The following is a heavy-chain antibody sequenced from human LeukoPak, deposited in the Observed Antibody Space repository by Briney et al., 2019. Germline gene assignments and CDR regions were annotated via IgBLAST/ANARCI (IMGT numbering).Heavy chain of an antibody. J-gene: IGHJ4*02. CDR2: ISGSGGST. CDR3: AKEKTDSSCWFDY. Sequence: GGSLRLSCAASGFTFSSYAMSWVRQAPGKWLEWVSGISGSGGSTYYADSVKGRFTISRDNSKNTLYLQMNSLRAQDTAVYYCAKEKTDSSCWFDYWGQGTLVTVSS. D-gene: IGHD6-19*01. CDR1: GFTFSSYA. V-gene: IGHV3-23*01.